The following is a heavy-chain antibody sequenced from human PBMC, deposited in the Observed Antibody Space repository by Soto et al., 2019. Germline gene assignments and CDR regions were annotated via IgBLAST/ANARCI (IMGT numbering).Heavy chain of an antibody. CDR1: GGSISSSNW. CDR2: IYHSGST. D-gene: IGHD4-4*01. CDR3: ASLELTTEERFDP. V-gene: IGHV4-4*02. Sequence: KTSETLSLTCAVSGGSISSSNWWSWVRQPPGKGLEWIGEIYHSGSTNYNPSLKSRVTISVDKSKNQFSLKLSSVTAADTAVYYCASLELTTEERFDPWGQGTLVTVSS. J-gene: IGHJ5*02.